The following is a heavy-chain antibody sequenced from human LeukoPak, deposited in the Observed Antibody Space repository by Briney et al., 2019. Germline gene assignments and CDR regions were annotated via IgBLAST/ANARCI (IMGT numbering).Heavy chain of an antibody. V-gene: IGHV3-30*18. J-gene: IGHJ4*02. CDR2: ISYDGSKK. CDR1: GFTFSNFG. D-gene: IGHD3-3*01. Sequence: GGSLRLSCAASGFTFSNFGMNWVRQAPGKGLEWVAVISYDGSKKYYAESVKGRFTISRDNSNNTLYLQMNSLRDEDTAVYYCAKTYYDFWSGYYDYWGQGTLLTVSS. CDR3: AKTYYDFWSGYYDY.